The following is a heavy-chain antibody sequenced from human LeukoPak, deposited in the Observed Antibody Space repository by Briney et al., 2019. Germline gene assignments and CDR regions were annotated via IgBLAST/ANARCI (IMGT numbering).Heavy chain of an antibody. CDR1: GFTFSSYG. CDR3: ARGYGDKASNLYYYYGMDV. CDR2: IWYDGSNK. D-gene: IGHD4-17*01. J-gene: IGHJ6*02. V-gene: IGHV3-33*01. Sequence: TGGSLRLSCAASGFTFSSYGMHWVRQAPGKGLEWVAVIWYDGSNKYYADSVKGRFTISRDNSKNTLYLQMNSLRAEDTAVYYCARGYGDKASNLYYYYGMDVWGQGTTVTVSS.